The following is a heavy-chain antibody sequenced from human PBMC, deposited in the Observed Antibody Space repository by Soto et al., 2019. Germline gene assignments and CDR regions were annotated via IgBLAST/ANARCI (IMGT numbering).Heavy chain of an antibody. Sequence: EVQLLESGGGLVQPGGSLRLSCAASEFTFSNYAMSWVRQAPGKGLEWVSAISYGGGTTYYADSVKGRFTISRDNSKNTLDLQMNRLRAEDTAVYYCAKNPGYYYDSTGYHFDYWGQGTLVTVSS. D-gene: IGHD3-22*01. CDR2: ISYGGGTT. CDR3: AKNPGYYYDSTGYHFDY. J-gene: IGHJ4*02. V-gene: IGHV3-23*01. CDR1: EFTFSNYA.